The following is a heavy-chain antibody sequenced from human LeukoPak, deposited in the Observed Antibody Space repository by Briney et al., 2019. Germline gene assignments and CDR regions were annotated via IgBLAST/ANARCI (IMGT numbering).Heavy chain of an antibody. CDR2: IYYSGST. D-gene: IGHD6-13*01. Sequence: PSETLSLTCTVSGGSISSYYWSWIRQPPGKGLEWIGYIYYSGSTNYNPSLKSRVTISVDTSKNQFSLKLSSVTAADTAVYYCARDGIGRGSSWGWWYFDLWGRGTLVTVSS. V-gene: IGHV4-59*01. CDR1: GGSISSYY. J-gene: IGHJ2*01. CDR3: ARDGIGRGSSWGWWYFDL.